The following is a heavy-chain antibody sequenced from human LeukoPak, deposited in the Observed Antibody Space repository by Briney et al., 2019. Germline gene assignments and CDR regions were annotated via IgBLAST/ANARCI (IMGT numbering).Heavy chain of an antibody. V-gene: IGHV1-18*04. Sequence: PGASMKVSCKASGYTFTNYGISWVRQAPGQGLEWMAWISAYNGNTNYAQKFQDRVTMTTDTSTSTASMELRSLTSDDTAVYYCARDSSVAGSFDSWGQGTLVIVSS. CDR3: ARDSSVAGSFDS. CDR1: GYTFTNYG. J-gene: IGHJ4*02. CDR2: ISAYNGNT. D-gene: IGHD6-19*01.